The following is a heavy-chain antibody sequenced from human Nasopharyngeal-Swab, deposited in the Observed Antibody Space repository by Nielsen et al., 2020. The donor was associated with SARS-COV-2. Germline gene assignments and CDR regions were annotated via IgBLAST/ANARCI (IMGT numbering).Heavy chain of an antibody. CDR3: ARGNPYSSSFGY. D-gene: IGHD6-13*01. J-gene: IGHJ4*02. CDR2: INHSGGT. CDR1: GGSFSGYY. Sequence: SETLSLTCAVYGGSFSGYYWSWIRQPPGKGLEWIGEINHSGGTNYNPSLKSRVTISVDTSKNQFSLKLSSVTAADTAVYYCARGNPYSSSFGYWGQGTLVTVSS. V-gene: IGHV4-34*01.